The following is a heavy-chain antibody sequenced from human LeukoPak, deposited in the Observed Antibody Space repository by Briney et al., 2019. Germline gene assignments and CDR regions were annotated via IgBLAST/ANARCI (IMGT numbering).Heavy chain of an antibody. J-gene: IGHJ3*02. V-gene: IGHV3-23*01. CDR2: ISGRGGST. CDR3: AKQQLVSSVLDAFDI. CDR1: GFTFSSYW. D-gene: IGHD6-6*01. Sequence: PGGSLRLSCAASGFTFSSYWMHWVRQAPGKGLEWVSGISGRGGSTYYADSVKGRFTISRDNSKNTLYLQMNSLRAEDTAVYYCAKQQLVSSVLDAFDIWGQGTMVTVSS.